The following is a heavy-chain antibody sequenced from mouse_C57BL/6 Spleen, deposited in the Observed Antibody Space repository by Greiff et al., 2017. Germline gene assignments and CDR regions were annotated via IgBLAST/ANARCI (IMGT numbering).Heavy chain of an antibody. D-gene: IGHD1-1*02. V-gene: IGHV1-75*01. CDR3: ARRGNMEGGNYFDY. Sequence: QVQLKQSGPELVKPGASVKISCKASGYTFTDYYINWVKQRPGQGLEWIGWIFPGSGSTYYNEKFKGKATLTVDKSSSTAYMLLSSLTSEDSAVYFCARRGNMEGGNYFDYWGQGTTLTVSS. CDR1: GYTFTDYY. J-gene: IGHJ2*01. CDR2: IFPGSGST.